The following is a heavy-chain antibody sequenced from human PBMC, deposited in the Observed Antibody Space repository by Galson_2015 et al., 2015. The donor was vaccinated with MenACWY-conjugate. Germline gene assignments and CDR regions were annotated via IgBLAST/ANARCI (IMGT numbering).Heavy chain of an antibody. V-gene: IGHV5-51*01. CDR2: MYPGDSDA. J-gene: IGHJ4*02. CDR1: GYSFASYR. Sequence: QSGAEVKKPGESLKISCQTSGYSFASYRIVWVRQVPGKGLELLGTMYPGDSDAKYSPPFQGQVTMSADQSINTAYLRWTSLKSSDSAIYYCARRSARSHFDHWGQGTLVTVSS. CDR3: ARRSARSHFDH. D-gene: IGHD6-6*01.